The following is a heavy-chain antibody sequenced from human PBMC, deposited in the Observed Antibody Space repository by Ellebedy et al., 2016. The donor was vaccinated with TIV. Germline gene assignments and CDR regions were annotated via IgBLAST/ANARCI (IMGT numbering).Heavy chain of an antibody. CDR2: IARNSDGGTT. V-gene: IGHV3-15*07. CDR1: GFTFSNAW. D-gene: IGHD2-8*01. J-gene: IGHJ4*02. Sequence: GESLKISXAASGFTFSNAWMNWFRQAPGKGLEWVGRIARNSDGGTTDSAAPVKGRFIISRDDSKNSLYLQMSSLKTEDTAVYYCARDRRPNGMWGVLDYWGQGTLVTVSS. CDR3: ARDRRPNGMWGVLDY.